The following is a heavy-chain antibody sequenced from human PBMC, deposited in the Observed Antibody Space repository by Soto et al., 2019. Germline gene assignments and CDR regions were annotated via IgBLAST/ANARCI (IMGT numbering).Heavy chain of an antibody. Sequence: ASVKVSCKASGYTFTSYAMHWVRQAPGQRLEWMGWINAGNGNTKYSQKFQGRVTITRDTSASTAYMELSSLRSEDTAVYYCASQSGYSHGLDYWGQGTLVTVSS. CDR2: INAGNGNT. CDR3: ASQSGYSHGLDY. J-gene: IGHJ4*02. D-gene: IGHD3-3*01. CDR1: GYTFTSYA. V-gene: IGHV1-3*01.